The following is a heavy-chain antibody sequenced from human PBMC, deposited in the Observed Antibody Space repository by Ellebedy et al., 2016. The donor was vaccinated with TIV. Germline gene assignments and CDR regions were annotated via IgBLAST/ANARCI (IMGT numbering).Heavy chain of an antibody. D-gene: IGHD3-10*01. Sequence: GESLKISCAASGFSFSTYAMHWVRQAPGKGLEWVAFISYHGSNKYYADSVKGRFTISRDNSKNSLKLQKNSLRVEDTAVYYCARAPRGGTDYWGQGTLVTVSS. CDR3: ARAPRGGTDY. CDR1: GFSFSTYA. V-gene: IGHV3-30-3*01. CDR2: ISYHGSNK. J-gene: IGHJ4*02.